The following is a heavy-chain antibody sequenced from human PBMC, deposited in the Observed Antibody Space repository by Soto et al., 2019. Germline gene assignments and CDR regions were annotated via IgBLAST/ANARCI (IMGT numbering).Heavy chain of an antibody. V-gene: IGHV6-1*01. J-gene: IGHJ5*02. CDR2: TYYRSKWFN. CDR3: AREGRLAASIFHNWFDP. CDR1: GDSVSNNSAA. Sequence: SQTLSLTCAISGDSVSNNSAAWNWIRPSPWRGLEWLGRTYYRSKWFNNYALSVKGRITINPDTSKNQFSLQLNSVTPEDTAVYYCAREGRLAASIFHNWFDPSGQGTLVTVSS. D-gene: IGHD3-3*02.